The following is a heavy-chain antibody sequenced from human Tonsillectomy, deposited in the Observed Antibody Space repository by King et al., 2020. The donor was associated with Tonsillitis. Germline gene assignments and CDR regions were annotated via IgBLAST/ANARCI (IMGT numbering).Heavy chain of an antibody. D-gene: IGHD3-22*01. CDR3: ARHEFDYSVSSVWWFDP. Sequence: QLQESGPGLVKPSETLSLTCTVSGGSISSYYWSWIRQPPGKGLEWIGYIYYSGSTNYNTSLKSRVTISVDTSKNQFSLKLSSVTAADTAVYYCARHEFDYSVSSVWWFDPWGQGTLVTVSS. V-gene: IGHV4-59*08. J-gene: IGHJ5*02. CDR1: GGSISSYY. CDR2: IYYSGST.